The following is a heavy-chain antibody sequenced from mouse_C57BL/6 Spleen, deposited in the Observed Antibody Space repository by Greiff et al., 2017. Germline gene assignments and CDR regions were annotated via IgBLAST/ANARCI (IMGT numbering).Heavy chain of an antibody. D-gene: IGHD2-5*01. CDR2: IRSKSSNYAT. CDR3: VRDGGYYSNYGWFAY. V-gene: IGHV10-3*01. Sequence: EVQLVESGGGLVQPKGSLKLSCAASGFTFTTYAMHWVRQAPGQGLEWVARIRSKSSNYATYYADSVKDRFTISRDDSQSMLYLQMNNLKTEDTAMYYCVRDGGYYSNYGWFAYWGQGTLVTVSA. J-gene: IGHJ3*01. CDR1: GFTFTTYA.